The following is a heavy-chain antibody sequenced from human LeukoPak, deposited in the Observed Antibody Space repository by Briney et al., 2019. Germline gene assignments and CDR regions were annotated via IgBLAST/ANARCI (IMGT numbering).Heavy chain of an antibody. CDR1: GFTVSSNS. J-gene: IGHJ4*02. V-gene: IGHV3-53*01. D-gene: IGHD4-17*01. CDR3: ARRAGEYSHPYDY. Sequence: QTGGSLRLSCTVSGFTVSSNSMSWVRKAPGKGLEWVSFIYSGGNTHYSDSVKGRFTISRDNSKNTLYLQMNSLRAEDTAVYYCARRAGEYSHPYDYWGQGTLVTVSS. CDR2: IYSGGNT.